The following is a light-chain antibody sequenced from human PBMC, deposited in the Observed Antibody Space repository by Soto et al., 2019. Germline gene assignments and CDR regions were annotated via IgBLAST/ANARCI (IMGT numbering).Light chain of an antibody. V-gene: IGLV2-23*02. Sequence: QSVLTQPASLSGSPGQSITISCTGTSSDIGAYDYVSWFQQHPGKAPKLMISEVNNRPSGVSNRLSGSKSGNTASLTISGLQAEDEADYYCCSYAGSTTFYVFGTGTKVTVL. CDR3: CSYAGSTTFYV. J-gene: IGLJ1*01. CDR1: SSDIGAYDY. CDR2: EVN.